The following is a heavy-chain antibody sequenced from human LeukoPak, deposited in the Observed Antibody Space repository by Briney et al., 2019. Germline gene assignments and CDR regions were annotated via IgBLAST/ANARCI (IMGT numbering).Heavy chain of an antibody. CDR1: GFTFSSYE. CDR3: ARDPIPRIVVVPAAMSNWFDP. V-gene: IGHV3-48*03. Sequence: PGGSLRLSCAASGFTFSSYEMNWVRQAPGKGLEWVSYISSSGSTIYYADSAKGRFTISGDNAKNSLYLQMNSLRAEDTAVYYCARDPIPRIVVVPAAMSNWFDPWGQGTLVTVSS. CDR2: ISSSGSTI. J-gene: IGHJ5*02. D-gene: IGHD2-2*01.